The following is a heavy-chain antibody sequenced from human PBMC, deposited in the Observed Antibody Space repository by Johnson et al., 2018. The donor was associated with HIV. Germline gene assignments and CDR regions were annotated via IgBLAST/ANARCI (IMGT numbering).Heavy chain of an antibody. CDR3: ARELLGSSSPDAFDI. V-gene: IGHV3-9*01. J-gene: IGHJ3*02. Sequence: VQLVESGGGLVQPGRSLRLYCAASGFTFDDYAMHWVRQAPGKGLEWVSGISWNSGSIGYADSVKGRFTISRDNAKNSLYLQMNSLRPEDTALYYCARELLGSSSPDAFDIWGQGTMVTVSS. D-gene: IGHD6-6*01. CDR1: GFTFDDYA. CDR2: ISWNSGSI.